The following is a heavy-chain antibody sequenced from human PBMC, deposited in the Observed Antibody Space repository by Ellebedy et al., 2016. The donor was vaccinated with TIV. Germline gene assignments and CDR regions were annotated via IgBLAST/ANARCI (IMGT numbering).Heavy chain of an antibody. D-gene: IGHD3-3*01. Sequence: GESLKISCAASEFAFETDWMTWVRQAPGKGLVWVSHISSDGSHINYADSVKGRFTISRDNTKNTLYLQMNSLRAEDTAVYYCAREWSAFDLWGQGTMVTVSS. J-gene: IGHJ3*01. CDR1: EFAFETDW. CDR2: ISSDGSHI. V-gene: IGHV3-74*01. CDR3: AREWSAFDL.